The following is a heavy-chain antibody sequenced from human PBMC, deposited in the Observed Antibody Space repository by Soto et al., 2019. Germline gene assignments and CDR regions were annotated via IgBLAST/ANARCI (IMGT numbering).Heavy chain of an antibody. J-gene: IGHJ4*02. CDR1: GGSISSYY. V-gene: IGHV4-59*08. Sequence: SETLSLTCTVSGGSISSYYWSWIRQPPGKGLEWIGYIYYSGSTNYNPPLKSRVAISVDTSKNQFSLKLSSVTAADTAVYYCARHSRLFYFDYWGQGTLVTVSS. D-gene: IGHD6-13*01. CDR2: IYYSGST. CDR3: ARHSRLFYFDY.